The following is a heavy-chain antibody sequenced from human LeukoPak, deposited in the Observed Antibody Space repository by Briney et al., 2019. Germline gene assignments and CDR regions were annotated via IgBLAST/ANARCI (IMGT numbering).Heavy chain of an antibody. V-gene: IGHV3-9*01. CDR2: ISWNSGSI. CDR1: GFTFDDYA. Sequence: GGSLRLPCAASGFTFDDYAMHWVRQAPGKGLEWVSGISWNSGSIGYADSVKGRFTISRDNAKNSLYQQMNSLRAEDTALYYCAKDKGSSDSSGYVDYWGQGTLVTVSS. D-gene: IGHD3-22*01. J-gene: IGHJ4*02. CDR3: AKDKGSSDSSGYVDY.